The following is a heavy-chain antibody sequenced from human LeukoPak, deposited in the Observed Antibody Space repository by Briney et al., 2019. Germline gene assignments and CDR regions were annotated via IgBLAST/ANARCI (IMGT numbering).Heavy chain of an antibody. Sequence: GGSLRLSCAASGLSFSSFAMSWVRQGPARGLEWVSSIRGNGDTFYADSVKGRFTLSSDSSTNTVYFQLSNLRVEDTAIYYCARASWVSSTDAVRWGQGTLVTVSS. CDR2: IRGNGDT. CDR3: ARASWVSSTDAVR. D-gene: IGHD3-16*01. J-gene: IGHJ4*02. V-gene: IGHV3-23*01. CDR1: GLSFSSFA.